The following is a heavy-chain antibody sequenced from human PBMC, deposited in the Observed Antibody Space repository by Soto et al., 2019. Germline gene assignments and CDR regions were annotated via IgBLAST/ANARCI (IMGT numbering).Heavy chain of an antibody. CDR3: ARDYSSSSGGFAP. CDR2: INHSGST. D-gene: IGHD6-6*01. CDR1: GGNFIGYD. Sequence: SHSCSVDGGNFIGYDWSWISQPPGKGLEWIGEINHSGSTNYNPSLKSRVTISVDTSKNQFSLKLSSVTAADTAVYYCARDYSSSSGGFAPWVKGTLV. V-gene: IGHV4-34*01. J-gene: IGHJ5*02.